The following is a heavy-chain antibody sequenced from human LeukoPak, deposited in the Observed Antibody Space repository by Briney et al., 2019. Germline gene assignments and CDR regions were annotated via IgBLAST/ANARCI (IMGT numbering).Heavy chain of an antibody. CDR2: IDGSGGST. V-gene: IGHV3-23*01. J-gene: IGHJ4*02. CDR3: ARRAGAYSHPYDY. Sequence: GGSLRVSCAASGFTFSSYAMSWVRQAPGKGLEWVSDIDGSGGSTYYADSVKGRFTISRGNSKNTLYLQMNSLRAEDTAVYYCARRAGAYSHPYDYWGQGTLVTVSS. CDR1: GFTFSSYA. D-gene: IGHD4/OR15-4a*01.